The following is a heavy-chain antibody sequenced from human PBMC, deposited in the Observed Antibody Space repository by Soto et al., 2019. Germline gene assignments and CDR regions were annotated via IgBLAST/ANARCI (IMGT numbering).Heavy chain of an antibody. Sequence: GGSLRLSCAASGFTFSSYAMHWVRQAPGKGLEWVAVISYDGSNKYYADSVKGRFTISRDNSKNTLYLQMNSLRAEDTAVYYCARDLVGDFGVVTWGQGTLVTVSS. CDR1: GFTFSSYA. J-gene: IGHJ4*02. CDR3: ARDLVGDFGVVT. CDR2: ISYDGSNK. D-gene: IGHD3-3*01. V-gene: IGHV3-30-3*01.